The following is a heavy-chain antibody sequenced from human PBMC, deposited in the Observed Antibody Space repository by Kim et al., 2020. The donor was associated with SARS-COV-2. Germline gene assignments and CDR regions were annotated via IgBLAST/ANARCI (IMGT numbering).Heavy chain of an antibody. CDR2: ISWNSGSI. Sequence: GGSLRLSCAASGFTFDDYAMHWVRQAPGKGLEWVSGISWNSGSIGYADSVKGRFTISRDNAKNSLYLQMNSLRAEDTALYYCAKGHRAGYCSSTSCYAPFDYWGQGTLVTVSS. CDR1: GFTFDDYA. D-gene: IGHD2-2*01. V-gene: IGHV3-9*01. J-gene: IGHJ4*02. CDR3: AKGHRAGYCSSTSCYAPFDY.